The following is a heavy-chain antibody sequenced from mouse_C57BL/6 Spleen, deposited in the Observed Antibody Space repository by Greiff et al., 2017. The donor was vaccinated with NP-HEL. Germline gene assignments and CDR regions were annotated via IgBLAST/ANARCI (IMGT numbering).Heavy chain of an antibody. V-gene: IGHV2-2*01. J-gene: IGHJ4*01. CDR2: IWSGGST. CDR1: GFSLTSYG. CDR3: ARKPNYGNYGGGAMDY. D-gene: IGHD2-1*01. Sequence: VQLVESGPGLVQPSPSLSITCTVSGFSLTSYGVHWVRQSPGKGLEWLGVIWSGGSTDYNVAFISRLSISKDNSKSQVFFKMNSLQADDTAIYYCARKPNYGNYGGGAMDYWGQGTSVTVSS.